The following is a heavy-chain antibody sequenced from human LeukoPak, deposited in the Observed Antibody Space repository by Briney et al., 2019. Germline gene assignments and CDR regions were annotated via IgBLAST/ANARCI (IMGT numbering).Heavy chain of an antibody. Sequence: GGSLRLSCEASGFTFGSFAMYWVRQAPGKGLDWIAGIFGSGGSPHYADSVKGRFTISRDNSKNTVYLQINSLRAEDTAVYYCGKTTAGYSSGQKPAWPVDYWGQGTLVTVS. D-gene: IGHD5-18*01. V-gene: IGHV3-23*01. CDR1: GFTFGSFA. J-gene: IGHJ4*02. CDR2: IFGSGGSP. CDR3: GKTTAGYSSGQKPAWPVDY.